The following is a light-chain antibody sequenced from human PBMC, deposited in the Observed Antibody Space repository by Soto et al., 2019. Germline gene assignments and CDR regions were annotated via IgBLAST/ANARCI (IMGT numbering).Light chain of an antibody. Sequence: DIQMTQSPSSLSASVGDRVTITCRASQSISVYLNWYQQRPGKAPKLLIYAASKLQSGVPSRFSGSGSGTEFTLTISSLQSEDFAVYYCQQYNIWWAFGQGTKVDIK. CDR1: QSISVY. V-gene: IGKV1-39*01. CDR3: QQYNIWWA. J-gene: IGKJ1*01. CDR2: AAS.